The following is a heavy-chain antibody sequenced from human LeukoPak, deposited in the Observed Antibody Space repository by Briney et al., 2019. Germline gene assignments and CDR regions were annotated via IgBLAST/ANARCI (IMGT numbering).Heavy chain of an antibody. D-gene: IGHD3/OR15-3a*01. J-gene: IGHJ3*02. Sequence: PGGSLRLSCAASGFTFSDYYMSWIRQAPGKGLEWVSYITTSTTTIYYADSVKGRFTISRDNAKNSLYLQMNSLRVEDTAIYYCARGGLDKGAFDIWGQGTMVTVSS. CDR1: GFTFSDYY. V-gene: IGHV3-11*01. CDR3: ARGGLDKGAFDI. CDR2: ITTSTTTI.